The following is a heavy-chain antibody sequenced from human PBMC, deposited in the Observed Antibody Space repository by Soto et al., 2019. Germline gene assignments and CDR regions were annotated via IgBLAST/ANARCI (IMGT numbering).Heavy chain of an antibody. Sequence: GGSLRLSCAASGFTFSDYYMSWIRQAPGKGLEWVSYISSSGSTIYYADSVKGRFTISRDNAKNSLYLQMNSLRAEDTAVYYCARLGVLWFGAYYYYYYMDVWGKGTTVTVSS. CDR1: GFTFSDYY. CDR2: ISSSGSTI. CDR3: ARLGVLWFGAYYYYYYMDV. V-gene: IGHV3-11*01. D-gene: IGHD3-10*01. J-gene: IGHJ6*03.